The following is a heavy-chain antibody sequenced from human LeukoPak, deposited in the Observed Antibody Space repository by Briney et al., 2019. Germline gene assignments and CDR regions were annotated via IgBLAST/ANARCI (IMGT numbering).Heavy chain of an antibody. V-gene: IGHV5-51*01. D-gene: IGHD3-22*01. Sequence: GESLKISCKGSGYSFTSYWIGWVRQMPGKGQEWMGIIYPGDSDTRYSPSFQGQVTISADKSISTAYLQWSSLKASDTAMYYCARQGFKWLTSLWFDPWGQGTLVTVSS. J-gene: IGHJ5*02. CDR1: GYSFTSYW. CDR2: IYPGDSDT. CDR3: ARQGFKWLTSLWFDP.